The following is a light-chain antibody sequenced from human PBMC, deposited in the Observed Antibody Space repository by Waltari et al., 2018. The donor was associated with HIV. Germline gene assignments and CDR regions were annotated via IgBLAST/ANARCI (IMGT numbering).Light chain of an antibody. CDR3: QACDSSSLV. CDR2: QAS. V-gene: IGLV3-1*01. J-gene: IGLJ2*01. CDR1: KLGDKY. Sequence: SYELTHPPSVSVSPGQTASITRSGDKLGDKYACWYQQKPGQSPVLVIYQASKRPSGSPERFYGSNSGNTATLTISGTQAMDDAYYSCQACDSSSLVFGGGTKLTVL.